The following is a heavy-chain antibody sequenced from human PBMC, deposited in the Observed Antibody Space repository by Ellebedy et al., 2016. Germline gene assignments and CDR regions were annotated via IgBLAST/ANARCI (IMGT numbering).Heavy chain of an antibody. D-gene: IGHD3-22*01. CDR1: GFTFDDYA. Sequence: GGSLRLSCAASGFTFDDYAMHWVRQAPGKGLEWVSGISWNSGSIGDADSVKGRFTISRDNAKNSLYLQMNSLRAEDTALYYCAKGVGLSSGYYFDYWGQGTLVTVSS. CDR2: ISWNSGSI. V-gene: IGHV3-9*01. J-gene: IGHJ4*02. CDR3: AKGVGLSSGYYFDY.